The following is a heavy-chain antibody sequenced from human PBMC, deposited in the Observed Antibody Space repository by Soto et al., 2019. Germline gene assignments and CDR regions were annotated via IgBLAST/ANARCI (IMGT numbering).Heavy chain of an antibody. CDR3: GRPLWSDDHNWGYVDV. V-gene: IGHV3-30-3*01. D-gene: IGHD3-3*01. Sequence: QVQLVESGGGVVQPGRSLRLSCAASGFTFSSYAMHWVRQAPGKGLEWVAVISYDGSNKYYADSVKGRFTISRDNSKNTLYLQMRSLSAEETAVYYCGRPLWSDDHNWGYVDVWGRGTLVTVSS. CDR1: GFTFSSYA. CDR2: ISYDGSNK. J-gene: IGHJ2*01.